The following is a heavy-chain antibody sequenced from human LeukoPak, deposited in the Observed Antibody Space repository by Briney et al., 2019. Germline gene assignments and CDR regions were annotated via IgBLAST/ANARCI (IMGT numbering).Heavy chain of an antibody. Sequence: GGSLRLSCAASGFTFSSYSMNWVRQAPGKGLEWVSSISSSSSYIYYADSVKGRFTISRDNAKNSLYLQMNSLRVEDTAVYYCARDSTRVGARVFDYWGQGTLVTVSS. V-gene: IGHV3-21*01. CDR3: ARDSTRVGARVFDY. D-gene: IGHD1-26*01. CDR2: ISSSSSYI. J-gene: IGHJ4*02. CDR1: GFTFSSYS.